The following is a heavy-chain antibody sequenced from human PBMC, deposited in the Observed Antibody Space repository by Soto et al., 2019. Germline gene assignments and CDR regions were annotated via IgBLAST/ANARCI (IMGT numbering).Heavy chain of an antibody. J-gene: IGHJ4*02. CDR3: ARSVAVPGAHIDY. V-gene: IGHV4-59*01. D-gene: IGHD6-19*01. CDR2: VYYTGST. CDR1: GGSISGSY. Sequence: SETLSRTCSVSGGSISGSYWSWIRQSPGKGLEWLGYVYYTGSTNYSPSLRSRVSISVDTSKNEFSLRLSSVTAADTAVYFCARSVAVPGAHIDYWGQGTQVTVSS.